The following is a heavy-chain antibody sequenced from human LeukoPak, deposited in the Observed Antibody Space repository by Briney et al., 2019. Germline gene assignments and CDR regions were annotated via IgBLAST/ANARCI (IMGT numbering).Heavy chain of an antibody. CDR1: GFTFSSYW. CDR3: ARDSFDWWNYYYYYYMDV. Sequence: GGSLRLSCAASGFTFSSYWMSWVRQAPGRGLEWVANIKQDGSEKYYVDSVKGRFTISRDNAKNSLYLQMNSLRAEDTAVYYCARDSFDWWNYYYYYYMDVWGKGTTVTVS. CDR2: IKQDGSEK. V-gene: IGHV3-7*01. J-gene: IGHJ6*03. D-gene: IGHD3-9*01.